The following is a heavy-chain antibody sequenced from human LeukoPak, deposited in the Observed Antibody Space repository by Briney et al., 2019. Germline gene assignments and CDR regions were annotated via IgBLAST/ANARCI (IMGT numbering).Heavy chain of an antibody. V-gene: IGHV3-23*01. CDR1: GFSFNSYA. Sequence: XRLSXAXSGFSFNSYAMTWVRQSPGKGLEWVSAITGTGGNQYHADSVKDRFTTSRDNAKNTVYLQMNSLRAEDTAIFYFAKVLGSGNYRFDFWGQGTLVTVSS. CDR3: AKVLGSGNYRFDF. D-gene: IGHD3-10*01. CDR2: ITGTGGNQ. J-gene: IGHJ4*02.